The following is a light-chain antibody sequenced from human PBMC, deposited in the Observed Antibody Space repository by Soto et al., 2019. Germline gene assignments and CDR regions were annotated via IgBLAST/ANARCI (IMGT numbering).Light chain of an antibody. CDR3: QQYNSNSWT. J-gene: IGKJ1*01. CDR2: KVS. Sequence: DIQMTQSPSTLSASVGDRVTITCRASQSLNNWLAWFQQKPGKAPKVLIYKVSNLESGVPSRFSGSGSGTESTLTISSLQPDDFATYYCQQYNSNSWTFGQGTKVEIK. CDR1: QSLNNW. V-gene: IGKV1-5*03.